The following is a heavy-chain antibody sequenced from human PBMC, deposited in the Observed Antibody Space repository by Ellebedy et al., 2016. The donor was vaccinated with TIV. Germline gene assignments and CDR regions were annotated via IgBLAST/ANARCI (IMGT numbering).Heavy chain of an antibody. V-gene: IGHV4-34*01. CDR3: ARGGGYCSSTSCYLALSY. CDR1: GGSFSGYY. D-gene: IGHD2-2*01. J-gene: IGHJ4*02. Sequence: MPGGSLRLSCAVYGGSFSGYYWSWIRQPPGKGLEWIGEINHSGSTNYNPSLKSRVTISVDTSKNQFSLKLSSVTAADTAVYYCARGGGYCSSTSCYLALSYWGQGTLVTVSS. CDR2: INHSGST.